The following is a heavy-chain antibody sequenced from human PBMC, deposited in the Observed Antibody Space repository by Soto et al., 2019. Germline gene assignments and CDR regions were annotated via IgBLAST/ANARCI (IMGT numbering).Heavy chain of an antibody. Sequence: QVHLVESGGGVVQPGGSLRLSCAASGFTFSDFAMHWVRQAPGKGLEWVAVISYDGSSDSYADSVKGRFTISRDNAKNSLYLQMNSLRAEDTAVYYCARDAPIAAPMIYYYYGMDVWGQGTTVTVSS. CDR3: ARDAPIAAPMIYYYYGMDV. J-gene: IGHJ6*02. D-gene: IGHD6-13*01. V-gene: IGHV3-30-3*01. CDR1: GFTFSDFA. CDR2: ISYDGSSD.